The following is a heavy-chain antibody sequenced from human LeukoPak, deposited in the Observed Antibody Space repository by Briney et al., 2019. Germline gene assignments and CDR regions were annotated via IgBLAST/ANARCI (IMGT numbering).Heavy chain of an antibody. Sequence: SETLSLTCAVSGGSIGSGSYFWLWIRQPPGKGLVWIGYIYHTGGTYYNPSRKSRVTKLLVRSKDQFPLKLSSLTTPGTAVYYCAGALTCSGGTCYSANCFD. CDR2: IYHTGGT. J-gene: IGHJ5*02. CDR1: GGSIGSGSYF. D-gene: IGHD2-15*01. V-gene: IGHV4-30-2*01. CDR3: AGALTCSGGTCYSANCFD.